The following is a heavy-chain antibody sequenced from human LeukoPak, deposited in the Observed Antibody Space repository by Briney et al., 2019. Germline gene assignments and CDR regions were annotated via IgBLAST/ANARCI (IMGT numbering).Heavy chain of an antibody. J-gene: IGHJ4*02. CDR2: INWNGGST. Sequence: GGSLRLSCAASGFIFDDYCMSWVRQAPGKGLEWVSGINWNGGSTGYADSVKGRFTISRDNAKNSLYLQMNSLRAEDTALYYCARDPGHDSSGYFLVWGQGTLVTVSP. D-gene: IGHD3-22*01. CDR1: GFIFDDYC. CDR3: ARDPGHDSSGYFLV. V-gene: IGHV3-20*04.